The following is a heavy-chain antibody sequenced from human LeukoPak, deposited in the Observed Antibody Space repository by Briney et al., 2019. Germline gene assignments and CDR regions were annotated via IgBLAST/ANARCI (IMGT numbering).Heavy chain of an antibody. Sequence: PSETLSLTCTVSGGSISSSSYYWGWIRQPPGKWLEWIGSIYYSGSTYYNPSLKSRVTISVDTSKNKFSLKLRSVTAADTAVYYCARVGRTGYCSGGSCYFGYWGQGTLVTVSS. CDR3: ARVGRTGYCSGGSCYFGY. CDR2: IYYSGST. D-gene: IGHD2-15*01. CDR1: GGSISSSSYY. J-gene: IGHJ4*02. V-gene: IGHV4-39*07.